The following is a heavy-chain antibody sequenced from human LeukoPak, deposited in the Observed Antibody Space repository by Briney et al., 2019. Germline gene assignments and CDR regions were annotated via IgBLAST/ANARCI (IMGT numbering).Heavy chain of an antibody. Sequence: GGSLRLSCAASGFTFSSYEMNWVRQAPGKGLEWVSYIRSSGSTIYYADSVKGRFTISRDNAKNSLYLQMNSLRAEDTAVYYCAELGITVIGGVWGKGTTVTISS. D-gene: IGHD3-10*02. CDR1: GFTFSSYE. J-gene: IGHJ6*04. CDR3: AELGITVIGGV. CDR2: IRSSGSTI. V-gene: IGHV3-48*03.